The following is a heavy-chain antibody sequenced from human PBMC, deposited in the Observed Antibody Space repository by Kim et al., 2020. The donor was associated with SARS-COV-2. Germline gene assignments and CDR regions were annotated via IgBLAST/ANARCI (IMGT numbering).Heavy chain of an antibody. Sequence: SVKVSCKASGGTFSSYAISWVRQAPGQGLEWMGGIIPIFGTANYAQKFQGRVTITADESTSTAYMELSSLRSEDTAVYYCATRRGYSYGIYYYYGMDVWGQGTTVTVSS. D-gene: IGHD5-18*01. CDR2: IIPIFGTA. J-gene: IGHJ6*02. CDR1: GGTFSSYA. CDR3: ATRRGYSYGIYYYYGMDV. V-gene: IGHV1-69*13.